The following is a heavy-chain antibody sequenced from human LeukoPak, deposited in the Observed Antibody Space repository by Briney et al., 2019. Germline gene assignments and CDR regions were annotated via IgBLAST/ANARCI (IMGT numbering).Heavy chain of an antibody. J-gene: IGHJ4*02. CDR3: ARDGTTVTTSD. Sequence: PSETLSLTCTVSGGSISSGDYYWSWIRQPPGKGLEWIGYIYYSGSTYYNPSLKSRVTISVDTSKNQFSLKLSSVTAADTAVYYCARDGTTVTTSDWGQGTLVTVSP. V-gene: IGHV4-30-4*01. CDR2: IYYSGST. CDR1: GGSISSGDYY. D-gene: IGHD4-17*01.